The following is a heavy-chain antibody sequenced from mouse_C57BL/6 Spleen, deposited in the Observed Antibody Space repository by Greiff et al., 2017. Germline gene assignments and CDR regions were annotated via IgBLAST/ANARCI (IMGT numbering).Heavy chain of an antibody. CDR3: AREDDGTGYYYAMDY. Sequence: QVQLKESGPGLVAPSQSLSITCTVSGFSLTSYAISWVRQPPGKGLEWLGVIWTGGGTNYNSAHKSRLSISKDNSKSQVFIKMNSLQTDDTARYYCAREDDGTGYYYAMDYWGQGTSVTVSS. D-gene: IGHD2-3*01. J-gene: IGHJ4*01. CDR2: IWTGGGT. CDR1: GFSLTSYA. V-gene: IGHV2-9-1*01.